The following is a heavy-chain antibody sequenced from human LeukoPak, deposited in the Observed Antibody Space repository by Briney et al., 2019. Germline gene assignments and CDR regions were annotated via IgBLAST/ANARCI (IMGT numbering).Heavy chain of an antibody. V-gene: IGHV4-4*07. Sequence: PSETLSLTCTVSAGSISTYYWSWIRQAAGKGLEWIGRIYTSGSTNYYPSLKRRGTMSVDTSKNQFSLKLNSVTAADTAVYYCARDPGVGATTLGAFDIWGQGTMVTVSS. CDR2: IYTSGST. CDR3: ARDPGVGATTLGAFDI. CDR1: AGSISTYY. D-gene: IGHD1-26*01. J-gene: IGHJ3*02.